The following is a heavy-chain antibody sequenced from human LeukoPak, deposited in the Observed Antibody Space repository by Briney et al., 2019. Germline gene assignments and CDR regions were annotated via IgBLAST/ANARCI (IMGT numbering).Heavy chain of an antibody. J-gene: IGHJ4*02. CDR1: GFTFSSYG. V-gene: IGHV3-48*01. CDR3: ARGRLKQRGNTIYYFDY. Sequence: AGGSLRLSCAASGFTFSSYGMHWVRQAPGKGLEWVSYISSSSSTIYYADSVKGRFTISRDNAKNSLYLQMNSLRAEDTAVYYCARGRLKQRGNTIYYFDYWGQGTLVTVSS. CDR2: ISSSSSTI. D-gene: IGHD6-25*01.